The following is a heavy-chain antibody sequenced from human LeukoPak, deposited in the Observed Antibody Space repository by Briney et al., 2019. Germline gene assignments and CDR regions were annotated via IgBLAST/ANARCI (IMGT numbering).Heavy chain of an antibody. CDR2: ISSNSSSK. CDR3: TTAGTDAFDI. D-gene: IGHD6-13*01. CDR1: GFAFSSYI. J-gene: IGHJ3*02. Sequence: GGSLRLSCAASGFAFSSYIMNWVRQAPGKGLEWVSSISSNSSSKYYADSVKGRFTVSRDNAKNSLYLQMNSLRAEDTAVYYCTTAGTDAFDIWGQGTMVTVSS. V-gene: IGHV3-21*01.